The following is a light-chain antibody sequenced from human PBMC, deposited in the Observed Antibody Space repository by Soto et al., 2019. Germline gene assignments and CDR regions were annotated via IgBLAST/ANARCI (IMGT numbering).Light chain of an antibody. CDR3: QQYYIYAT. Sequence: DIQMTQSPSTLSASVGDRVTITCRASHTISNYLTWYQQRPGKAPKLLIYRSSILQNGVPSRFSGSGSGTEFTLTISSLQPDDFATYYCQQYYIYATFGQGTRVEI. CDR2: RSS. CDR1: HTISNY. V-gene: IGKV1-5*03. J-gene: IGKJ1*01.